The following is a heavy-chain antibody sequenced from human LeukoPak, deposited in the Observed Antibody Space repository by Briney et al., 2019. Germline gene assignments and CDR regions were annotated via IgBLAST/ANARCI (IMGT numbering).Heavy chain of an antibody. V-gene: IGHV3-30*18. CDR1: GFTFSSYG. D-gene: IGHD3-22*01. CDR2: ISYDGSNK. CDR3: AKDGDSSGYYWYYFDY. Sequence: GRSLGLSCAASGFTFSSYGMHWVRQAPGKGLEWVAVISYDGSNKYYADSVKGRFTISRDNSKNTLYLQMNSLRAEDTAVYYCAKDGDSSGYYWYYFDYWGQGTLATVSS. J-gene: IGHJ4*02.